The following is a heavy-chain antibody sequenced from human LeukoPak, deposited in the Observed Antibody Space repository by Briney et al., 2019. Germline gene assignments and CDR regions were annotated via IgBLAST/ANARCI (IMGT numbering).Heavy chain of an antibody. V-gene: IGHV3-23*01. Sequence: GGSLRLSCAASGFTFSSYAMSWVRQAPGKGLEWVSAISGSGGSTYYADSVKGRFTISRDNSKNALYLQMNSLRAEDTAVYYCAKKEMVAFRYNWFDPWGQGTLVTVSS. CDR2: ISGSGGST. CDR3: AKKEMVAFRYNWFDP. CDR1: GFTFSSYA. D-gene: IGHD2-8*01. J-gene: IGHJ5*02.